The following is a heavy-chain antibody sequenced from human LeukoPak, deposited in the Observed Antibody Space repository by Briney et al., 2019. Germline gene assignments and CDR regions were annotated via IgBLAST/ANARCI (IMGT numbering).Heavy chain of an antibody. CDR1: GFTFRSYD. J-gene: IGHJ4*02. CDR3: ARKTDSGGQGDY. D-gene: IGHD3-22*01. CDR2: IGTAGEI. Sequence: GGSLRLSCAASGFTFRSYDMHWVRHATGKGLEWVSGIGTAGEIYYPGSAKGRFTISRENAKTALYLQMNSLRAEDTAVYYCARKTDSGGQGDYWGPGTLVTVSS. V-gene: IGHV3-13*01.